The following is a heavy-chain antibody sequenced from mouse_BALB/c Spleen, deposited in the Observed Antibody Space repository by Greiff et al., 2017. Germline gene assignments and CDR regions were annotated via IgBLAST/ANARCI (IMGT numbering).Heavy chain of an antibody. Sequence: VQGVESGPGLVQPSQSLSITCTVSDFSLTSYGVHWVRQSPGKGLEWLGVIWSGGSTDYNAAFISRLSISKDNSKSQVFFKMNSLQANDTAIYYCAPTYGKDAMDYWGQGTSVTVSS. CDR1: DFSLTSYG. D-gene: IGHD2-1*01. J-gene: IGHJ4*01. CDR2: IWSGGST. V-gene: IGHV2-2*02. CDR3: APTYGKDAMDY.